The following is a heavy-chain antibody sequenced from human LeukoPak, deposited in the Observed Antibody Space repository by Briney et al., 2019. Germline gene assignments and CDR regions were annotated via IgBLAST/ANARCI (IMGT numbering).Heavy chain of an antibody. CDR2: INHSGST. Sequence: PSETLSLTCTVSGGSISSSGFFWVWTRQPPGKGLEWIGEINHSGSTNYNPSLKSRVTISVDTSKNQFSLKLSSVTAADTAVYYCARGGPIQPWFDPWGQGTLVTVSS. J-gene: IGHJ5*02. D-gene: IGHD5-18*01. CDR3: ARGGPIQPWFDP. CDR1: GGSISSSGFF. V-gene: IGHV4-39*07.